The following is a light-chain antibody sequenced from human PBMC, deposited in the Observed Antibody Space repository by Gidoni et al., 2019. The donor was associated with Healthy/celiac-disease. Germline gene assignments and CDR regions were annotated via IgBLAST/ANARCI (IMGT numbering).Light chain of an antibody. J-gene: IGKJ3*01. Sequence: IVLTPSPGTLSLSPGERATLSCRASQSVSSSYLAWYQQKPGQAPRLLIYGASSRATGIPDRFSGSGSGTDFTLTISRLETEDLAVYYCQQYGSSPLTFGPGTKVDIK. V-gene: IGKV3-20*01. CDR3: QQYGSSPLT. CDR2: GAS. CDR1: QSVSSSY.